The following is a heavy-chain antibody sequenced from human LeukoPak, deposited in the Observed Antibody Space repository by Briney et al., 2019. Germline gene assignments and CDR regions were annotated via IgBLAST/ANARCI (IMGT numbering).Heavy chain of an antibody. V-gene: IGHV4-34*01. CDR2: IQPSGST. CDR3: TKGSVSTTTRWFDP. Sequence: SETLSLTCVAYDGSFSTSFWSWIRQPPGEGLEWIGEIQPSGSTKYNPSLKSRVTVSADTSKNEVSLRLSSVTAADTAFCYCTKGSVSTTTRWFDPWGQGTLVTVSS. CDR1: DGSFSTSF. J-gene: IGHJ5*02. D-gene: IGHD2/OR15-2a*01.